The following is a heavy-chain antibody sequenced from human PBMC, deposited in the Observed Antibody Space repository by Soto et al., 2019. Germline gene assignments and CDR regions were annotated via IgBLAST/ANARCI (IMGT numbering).Heavy chain of an antibody. J-gene: IGHJ4*02. Sequence: EVQLVESGGGLVQPGGSLRLSCAASGFTFSSYWMHWVRQAPGKGLVWVSRINSDGSSTSYADSVKGRFTISRDNAKNTLYLHMNSLRAEDTAVYYCAKGLIMVANRPNQFDYWGQGTLVTVSS. CDR2: INSDGSST. CDR3: AKGLIMVANRPNQFDY. V-gene: IGHV3-74*01. D-gene: IGHD5-12*01. CDR1: GFTFSSYW.